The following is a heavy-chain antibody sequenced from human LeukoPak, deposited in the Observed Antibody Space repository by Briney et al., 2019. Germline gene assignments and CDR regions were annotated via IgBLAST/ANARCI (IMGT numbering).Heavy chain of an antibody. J-gene: IGHJ4*02. Sequence: GSLRLSCAASGFTFSSYAMHWVRQAPGKGLEWVAVISYDGSNKYYADSVKGRFTISRDNSKNTLYLQVNSLRAEDTAVYYCARGPHLELYYFDYWGQGTLVTVSS. CDR1: GFTFSSYA. CDR2: ISYDGSNK. CDR3: ARGPHLELYYFDY. D-gene: IGHD1-7*01. V-gene: IGHV3-30*04.